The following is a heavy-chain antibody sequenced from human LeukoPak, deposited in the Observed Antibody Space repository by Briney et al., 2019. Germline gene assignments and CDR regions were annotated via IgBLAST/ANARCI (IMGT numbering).Heavy chain of an antibody. CDR1: GGSISSYY. J-gene: IGHJ3*02. D-gene: IGHD6-19*01. CDR2: IYHSGST. CDR3: ASMGIAVAGDERLPI. V-gene: IGHV4-59*01. Sequence: KPSETLSLTCTVSGGSISSYYWGWIRQPPGKGLEWIGSIYHSGSTYYNPSLKSRVTISVDTSKNQFSLKLSSVTAADTAVYYCASMGIAVAGDERLPIWGQGTMVTVSS.